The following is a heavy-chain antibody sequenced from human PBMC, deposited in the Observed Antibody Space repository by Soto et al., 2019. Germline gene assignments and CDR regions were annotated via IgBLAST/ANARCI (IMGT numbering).Heavy chain of an antibody. V-gene: IGHV4-30-2*06. CDR1: GDSISRAGYS. D-gene: IGHD1-26*01. Sequence: LSLTCAVSGDSISRAGYSWTWIRQSPGKGLEWIGYIFHTGSTYYNPSLKSRVTISIDRSENQFSLKLNSVTAADTAVYYCARENRVGTYYFDYWGRGTLVTVSS. CDR3: ARENRVGTYYFDY. J-gene: IGHJ4*02. CDR2: IFHTGST.